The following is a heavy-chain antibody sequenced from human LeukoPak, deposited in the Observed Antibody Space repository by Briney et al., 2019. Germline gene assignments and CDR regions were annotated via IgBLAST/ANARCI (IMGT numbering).Heavy chain of an antibody. CDR3: ARRGGKNYGDYLLYYYYMDV. J-gene: IGHJ6*03. D-gene: IGHD4-17*01. Sequence: ASVKVSCKASGYTFSSYGISGVRQAPGHGLEWMGWSSAYNGDTHYAQKFQGRVTMTTDTSTRTAYMELRSLRSDDTAMYYCARRGGKNYGDYLLYYYYMDVWGKGTTVTVSS. CDR2: SSAYNGDT. CDR1: GYTFSSYG. V-gene: IGHV1-18*01.